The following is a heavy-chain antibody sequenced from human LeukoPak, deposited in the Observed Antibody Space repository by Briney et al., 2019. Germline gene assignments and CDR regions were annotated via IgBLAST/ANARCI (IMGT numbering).Heavy chain of an antibody. V-gene: IGHV3-64*04. CDR1: GFTFSTYA. CDR2: ISTNGGST. J-gene: IGHJ1*01. CDR3: AKWGLVTEYFQH. D-gene: IGHD6-19*01. Sequence: PGGSLRLSCTASGFTFSTYAMHWVRQAPGKGLEYVSTISTNGGSTYYADSVKGRFTISRDNSKNTLYLQMNSLRAEDTAVYYCAKWGLVTEYFQHWGQGTLVTVSS.